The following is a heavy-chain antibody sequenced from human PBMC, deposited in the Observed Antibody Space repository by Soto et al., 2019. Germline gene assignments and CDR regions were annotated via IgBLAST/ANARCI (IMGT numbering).Heavy chain of an antibody. D-gene: IGHD6-19*01. Sequence: GESLKISCKGSGYNFNSYWISWVRQMPGKGLEWMGIIYPGDSDTRYSPSFQGQVTISAHKSISTAYLQWSSLKASDTAMYYCARRGDSSGFMDYWGQGIPVTVSS. CDR1: GYNFNSYW. J-gene: IGHJ4*02. CDR3: ARRGDSSGFMDY. CDR2: IYPGDSDT. V-gene: IGHV5-51*01.